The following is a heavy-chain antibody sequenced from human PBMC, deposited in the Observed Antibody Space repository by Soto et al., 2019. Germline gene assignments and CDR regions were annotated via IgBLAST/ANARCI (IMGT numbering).Heavy chain of an antibody. CDR1: GGSISSGDYY. J-gene: IGHJ4*02. CDR2: IYYRGST. CDR3: ARAQGSGFLVS. V-gene: IGHV4-30-4*01. Sequence: QVQLQESGPGLVKPSQTLSLTCTVSGGSISSGDYYWSWIRQPPGKGLEWIGYIYYRGSTYYNPSLKGRXTXSXNPSKNQFSLKLSSVTAADTAVYYCARAQGSGFLVSWGQGTLVTVSS. D-gene: IGHD3-10*01.